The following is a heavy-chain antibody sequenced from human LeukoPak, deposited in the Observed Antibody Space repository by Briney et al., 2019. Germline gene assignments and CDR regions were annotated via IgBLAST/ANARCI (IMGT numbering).Heavy chain of an antibody. J-gene: IGHJ4*02. Sequence: PSETLSLTCTVSGGSISSSSYYWGWIRQPPGKGLEWIGSIYYSGSTYYNPSLKSRVTISVDTSKNRFSLKLSSVTAADTAVYYCARLFRKLGRFDYWGQGTLVTVSS. CDR2: IYYSGST. CDR3: ARLFRKLGRFDY. CDR1: GGSISSSSYY. D-gene: IGHD1-26*01. V-gene: IGHV4-39*01.